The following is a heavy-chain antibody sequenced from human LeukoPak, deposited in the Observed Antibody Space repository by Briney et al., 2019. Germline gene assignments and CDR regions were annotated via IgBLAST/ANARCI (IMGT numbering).Heavy chain of an antibody. Sequence: ASVKVSCKASGYTFTGYYMHWVRQAPGQGLEWMGWINPNSGGTNYAQKFQGRVTMTRDTSISTAYMELSSLRSEDTAVYYCARDRQEYSSSSGFDYWGQGTLVTVSS. J-gene: IGHJ4*02. CDR1: GYTFTGYY. D-gene: IGHD6-6*01. CDR2: INPNSGGT. CDR3: ARDRQEYSSSSGFDY. V-gene: IGHV1-2*02.